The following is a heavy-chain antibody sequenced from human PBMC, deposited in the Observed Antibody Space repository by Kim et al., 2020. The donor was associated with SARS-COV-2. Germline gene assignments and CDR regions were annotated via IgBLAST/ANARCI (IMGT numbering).Heavy chain of an antibody. Sequence: DAGKGRFTISRDNSKNTLYLQMNSLRAEDTAVYYCAKVQGGYYYYYGMDVWGQGTTVTVSS. J-gene: IGHJ6*02. CDR3: AKVQGGYYYYYGMDV. V-gene: IGHV3-23*01.